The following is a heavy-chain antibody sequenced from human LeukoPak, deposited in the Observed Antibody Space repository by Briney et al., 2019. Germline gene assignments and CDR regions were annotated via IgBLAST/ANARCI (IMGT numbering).Heavy chain of an antibody. CDR1: VDSPSSNIAT. D-gene: IGHD1-7*01. CDR2: TYYMPKRYN. J-gene: IGHJ4*02. CDR3: ARRGTERFFDY. V-gene: IGHV6-1*01. Sequence: QTLSLTCAISVDSPSSNIATWHWIRQSPSRGLDCLGRTYYMPKRYNDYAVSVKSRITINPDTSQNQFSLRLDSVTPEDTAVYYCARRGTERFFDYGGQGTLVTVFS.